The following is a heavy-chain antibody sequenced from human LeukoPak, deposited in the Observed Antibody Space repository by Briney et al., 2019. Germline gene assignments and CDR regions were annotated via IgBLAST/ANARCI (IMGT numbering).Heavy chain of an antibody. CDR1: GFTFSSYA. J-gene: IGHJ4*02. CDR2: ISYDGSNK. CDR3: ARGDYSNWWYFDY. V-gene: IGHV3-30-3*01. D-gene: IGHD4-11*01. Sequence: GGSLRLSCAASGFTFSSYAMHWVRQAPGKGLEWVAVISYDGSNKYYADSVKGRFTISRDNSKNTLYLQMNSLRAEDTAVYYCARGDYSNWWYFDYWGQGTLVTVSS.